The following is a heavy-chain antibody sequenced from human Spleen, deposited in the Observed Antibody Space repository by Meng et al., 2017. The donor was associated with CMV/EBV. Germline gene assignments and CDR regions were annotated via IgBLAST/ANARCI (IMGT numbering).Heavy chain of an antibody. D-gene: IGHD6-19*01. V-gene: IGHV3-30*04. CDR2: ISYDGSNK. J-gene: IGHJ5*02. CDR3: TTYRVAVAGNWFDP. CDR1: GCTFSSYG. Sequence: SGCTFSSYGMLWVRQAPGKGLEWVGVISYDGSNKYYADSVKGRFTISRDNSKNTLYLEVSSLRPEDTALYYCTTYRVAVAGNWFDPWGQGTLVTVSS.